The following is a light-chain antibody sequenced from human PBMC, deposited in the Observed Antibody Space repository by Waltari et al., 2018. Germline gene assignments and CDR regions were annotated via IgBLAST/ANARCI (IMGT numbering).Light chain of an antibody. CDR3: QQYNNWSA. Sequence: EIVMTQSPATLSVSPGERATLPCRASQSVSSNLAWYQQKPGQAPRLLIYGASTRATGIPARFSGSGSGTEFTLTISSLQSEDFAVYYCQQYNNWSAFGPGTKVDIK. CDR2: GAS. CDR1: QSVSSN. J-gene: IGKJ3*01. V-gene: IGKV3-15*01.